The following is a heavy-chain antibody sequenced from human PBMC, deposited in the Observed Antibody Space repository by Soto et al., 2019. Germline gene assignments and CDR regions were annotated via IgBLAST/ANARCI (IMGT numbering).Heavy chain of an antibody. Sequence: QIRLVQSGAEVQKPGSSVRVSCKASGDTFRRFTINWVRQAPGQGLEWMGGIKPISDITNYAQRFQGRVTFTADASTSTVYLELSSLRSEDTAMYYCARDPSTINKLIGVWFDPWGQGTLVTFSS. J-gene: IGHJ5*02. D-gene: IGHD4-4*01. V-gene: IGHV1-69*01. CDR2: IKPISDIT. CDR3: ARDPSTINKLIGVWFDP. CDR1: GDTFRRFT.